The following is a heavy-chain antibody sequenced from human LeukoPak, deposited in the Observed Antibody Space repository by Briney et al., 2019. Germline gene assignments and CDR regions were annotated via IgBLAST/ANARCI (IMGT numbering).Heavy chain of an antibody. V-gene: IGHV4-39*07. D-gene: IGHD5-12*01. Sequence: PSETLSLTCTVSGGSISSSSYYWGWIRQPPGKGLEWIGSIYYSGSTYYNPSLKSRVTISVDTSKNQFSLKLSSVTAADTAVYYCAREPRGYSGYDYGPFDYWGQGTLVTVSS. CDR1: GGSISSSSYY. CDR3: AREPRGYSGYDYGPFDY. J-gene: IGHJ4*02. CDR2: IYYSGST.